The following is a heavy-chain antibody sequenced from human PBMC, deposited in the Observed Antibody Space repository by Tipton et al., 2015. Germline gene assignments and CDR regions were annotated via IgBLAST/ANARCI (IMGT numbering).Heavy chain of an antibody. CDR3: ARARGRHGGLFDS. CDR1: SDSISKYY. V-gene: IGHV4-59*01. D-gene: IGHD4-23*01. Sequence: TLSLTCTVSSDSISKYYWSWIRQPPGKELERIGCIQYSGSTNYNPSLKSRVTISVDTSKTQFSLKMRPVTATDTAVYYCARARGRHGGLFDSWGQGTLVTVSS. CDR2: IQYSGST. J-gene: IGHJ4*02.